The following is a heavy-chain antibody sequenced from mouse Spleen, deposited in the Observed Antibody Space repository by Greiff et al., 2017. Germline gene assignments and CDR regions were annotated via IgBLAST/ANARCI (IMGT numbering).Heavy chain of an antibody. CDR1: GYTFTDYY. J-gene: IGHJ3*01. CDR2: INPNNGGT. Sequence: EVQLQQSGPELVKPGASVKISCKASGYTFTDYYMNWVKQSHGKSLEWIGDINPNNGGTSYNQKFKGKATLTVDKSSSTAYMELRSLTSEDSAVYYCAREEYDYDGAWFADWGQGTLVTVSA. CDR3: AREEYDYDGAWFAD. D-gene: IGHD2-4*01. V-gene: IGHV1-26*01.